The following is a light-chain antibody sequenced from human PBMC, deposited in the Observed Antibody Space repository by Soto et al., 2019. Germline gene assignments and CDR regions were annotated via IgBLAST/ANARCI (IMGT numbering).Light chain of an antibody. CDR1: QSVSSTY. J-gene: IGKJ1*01. CDR3: QHYGSTPWS. CDR2: GAS. Sequence: EVVLTQSPATLSLSPGEAATFSCRASQSVSSTYLAWYQQKPGQAPRLLIYGASTRATDIPDRISGSGSGTDFTLNISRLEPEDFAVYDCQHYGSTPWSVGHGTK. V-gene: IGKV3-20*01.